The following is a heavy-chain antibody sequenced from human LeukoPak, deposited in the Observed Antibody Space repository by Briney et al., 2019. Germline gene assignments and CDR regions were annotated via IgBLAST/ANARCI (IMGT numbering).Heavy chain of an antibody. Sequence: GGSLRLSCAASGFTFSSYAMSWVRQAPGKGLEWVSAIGGSGSSTYYADSVKGRFTISRDNSKNTLSLQMNSLRAEDTAVYYCAKFPRGYSYGSTAFYYFDYWGQGTLVTVSS. CDR2: IGGSGSST. D-gene: IGHD5-18*01. CDR3: AKFPRGYSYGSTAFYYFDY. CDR1: GFTFSSYA. J-gene: IGHJ4*02. V-gene: IGHV3-23*01.